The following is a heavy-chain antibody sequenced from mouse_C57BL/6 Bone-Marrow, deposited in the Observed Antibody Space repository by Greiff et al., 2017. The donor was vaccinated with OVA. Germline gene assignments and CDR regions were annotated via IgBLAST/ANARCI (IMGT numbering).Heavy chain of an antibody. V-gene: IGHV3-6*01. Sequence: EVKLQESGPGLVKPSQSLSLTCSVTGYSITSGYYWNWIRQFPGNNLEWMCYISYDGSNNYNPSIKNRISITRDTSKNQFFLKLNAVTTEDTATYYCARGDYGPLYYYAMDYWGQGTSVTVSA. J-gene: IGHJ4*01. CDR2: ISYDGSN. D-gene: IGHD1-1*01. CDR3: ARGDYGPLYYYAMDY. CDR1: GYSITSGYY.